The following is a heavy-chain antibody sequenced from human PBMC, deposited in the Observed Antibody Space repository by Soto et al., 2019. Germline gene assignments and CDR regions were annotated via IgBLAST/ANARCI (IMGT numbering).Heavy chain of an antibody. J-gene: IGHJ4*02. D-gene: IGHD3-22*01. V-gene: IGHV3-33*01. Sequence: QVQLVESGGGVVQPGRSLRLSCAASGFTFSSYGMHWVRQAPGKGLEWVAVIWYDGSNKYYADSVKGRFTISRDNSKNTLYLQMNSLRAEDTAVYYCARDLRNYYHSSGYYGGDYWGQGTLVTVSS. CDR3: ARDLRNYYHSSGYYGGDY. CDR1: GFTFSSYG. CDR2: IWYDGSNK.